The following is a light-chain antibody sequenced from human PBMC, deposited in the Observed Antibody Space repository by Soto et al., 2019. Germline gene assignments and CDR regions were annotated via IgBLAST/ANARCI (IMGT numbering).Light chain of an antibody. V-gene: IGKV1-5*03. J-gene: IGKJ1*01. CDR1: QDIKNY. Sequence: DIQMTQSPSSLSASVGDRVSITFQASQDIKNYLNWYQQKSGKAPKLLIYKASSLQSGVPSRFSGSGSGTEFTLTISSLQPDDFATYYCHQYNRFPRTFGQGTKVDIK. CDR2: KAS. CDR3: HQYNRFPRT.